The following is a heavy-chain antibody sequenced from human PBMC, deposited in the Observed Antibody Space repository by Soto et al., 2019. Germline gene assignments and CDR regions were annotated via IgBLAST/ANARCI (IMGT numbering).Heavy chain of an antibody. CDR3: SRGLGSGDY. CDR2: INPNGGST. CDR1: GYTFTSYY. Sequence: QVQLMQSGAEVKNPGASVTVSCRASGYTFTSYYIHWVRQAPGQGLEWMAIINPNGGSTNYAQRFQGRVTVTRDTSTSIVYMELSSLRSEDTAVHYCSRGLGSGDYWGQGTLVTVSS. J-gene: IGHJ4*02. D-gene: IGHD3-10*01. V-gene: IGHV1-46*03.